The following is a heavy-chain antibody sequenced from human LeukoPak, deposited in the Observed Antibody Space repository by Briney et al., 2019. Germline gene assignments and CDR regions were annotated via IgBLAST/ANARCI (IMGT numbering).Heavy chain of an antibody. V-gene: IGHV4-34*01. CDR3: ARVSSAATNYYFDY. D-gene: IGHD2-15*01. J-gene: IGHJ4*02. CDR1: GGSFSGYY. CDR2: IYHSGST. Sequence: SETLSLTCAVYGGSFSGYYWSWIRQPPGKGLEWIGEIYHSGSTNYNPSLKSRVTISVDKSKNQFSLKLSSVTAADTAVYYCARVSSAATNYYFDYWGQGTLVTVSS.